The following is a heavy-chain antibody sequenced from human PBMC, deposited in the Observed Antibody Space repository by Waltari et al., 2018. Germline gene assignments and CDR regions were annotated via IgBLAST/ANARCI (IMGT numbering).Heavy chain of an antibody. V-gene: IGHV3-20*04. J-gene: IGHJ4*02. D-gene: IGHD3-22*01. Sequence: VASGGGVIRPGGSLRRSCGASGFTFDAYGMSWVRQGPGKGLEWIAGINWKGDKVAYGDAVRGRFIISRDNAKNLLYLQMNTVGLDDTAVYYCLRDSSGSHFDYWGQGTLVTVSS. CDR1: GFTFDAYG. CDR2: INWKGDKV. CDR3: LRDSSGSHFDY.